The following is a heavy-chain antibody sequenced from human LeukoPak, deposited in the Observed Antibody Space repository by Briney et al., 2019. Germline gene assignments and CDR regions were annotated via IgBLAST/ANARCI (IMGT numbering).Heavy chain of an antibody. D-gene: IGHD5-18*01. Sequence: SVKVSCKASGGTFISYAISWVRQAPGQGLEWMGGIIPIFGTANYAQKFQGRVTITTDESTSTAYMELSSLRSEDTAVYYCASFSGYSYGFDFDYWGQGTLVTVSS. V-gene: IGHV1-69*05. CDR1: GGTFISYA. CDR2: IIPIFGTA. J-gene: IGHJ4*02. CDR3: ASFSGYSYGFDFDY.